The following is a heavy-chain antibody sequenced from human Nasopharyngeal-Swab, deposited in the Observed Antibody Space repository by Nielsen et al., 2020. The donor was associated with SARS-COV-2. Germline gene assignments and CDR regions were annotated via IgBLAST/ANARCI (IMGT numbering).Heavy chain of an antibody. D-gene: IGHD3-22*01. CDR2: IYYSGST. CDR1: GGPISSYY. V-gene: IGHV4-59*13. J-gene: IGHJ4*02. CDR3: ARGSGYYDSSGYSDY. Sequence: SDTLSLTCTVSGGPISSYYWSWIRQPPGKGLEWIGYIYYSGSTNYNPSLKSRVTISVDTSKNQFSLKLSSVTAADTAVYYCARGSGYYDSSGYSDYWGQGTLVTVSS.